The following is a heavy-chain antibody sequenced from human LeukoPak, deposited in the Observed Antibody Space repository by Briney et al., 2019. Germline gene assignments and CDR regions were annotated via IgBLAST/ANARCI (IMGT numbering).Heavy chain of an antibody. Sequence: SESLSLTCTVSGGSISSYYWSWIRQPPGKGLEWIGNIYDRGSTKYNPSLKSRVTISVGTSKNQFSLRLSSVTAADTAVYYCARGRTFDNWGRGTLVTVSS. V-gene: IGHV4-59*01. CDR3: ARGRTFDN. CDR2: IYDRGST. CDR1: GGSISSYY. J-gene: IGHJ4*02.